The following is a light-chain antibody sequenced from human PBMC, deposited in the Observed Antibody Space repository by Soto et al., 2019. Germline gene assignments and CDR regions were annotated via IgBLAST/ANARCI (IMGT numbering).Light chain of an antibody. CDR1: QSISSW. J-gene: IGKJ1*01. CDR3: QQYNSYSRT. Sequence: DIRMTQSPATLSASLGDRVTITWRASQSISSWLAWYQQKPGKAPKLLIYDASGLESGVPSRVSGSGYGTEFNLTISSLQPDDFATYDCQQYNSYSRTFGQGTKVDIK. V-gene: IGKV1-5*01. CDR2: DAS.